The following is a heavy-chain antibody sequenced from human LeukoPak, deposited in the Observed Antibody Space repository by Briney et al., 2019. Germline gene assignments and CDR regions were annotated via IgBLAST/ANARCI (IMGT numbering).Heavy chain of an antibody. Sequence: ASVKVSCKASGYTSTSYDINWVRQATGQGLEWMGWMNPNSGNTGYAQKFQGRVTITRNTSISTAYMELSSLRSEDTAVYYCARASEYYYDSSGYAFDIWGQGTMVTVSS. CDR1: GYTSTSYD. D-gene: IGHD3-22*01. CDR3: ARASEYYYDSSGYAFDI. J-gene: IGHJ3*02. V-gene: IGHV1-8*03. CDR2: MNPNSGNT.